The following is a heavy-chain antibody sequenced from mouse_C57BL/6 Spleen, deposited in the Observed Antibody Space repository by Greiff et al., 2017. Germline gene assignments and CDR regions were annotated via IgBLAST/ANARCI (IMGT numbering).Heavy chain of an antibody. CDR1: GYTFTSYW. V-gene: IGHV1-53*01. CDR2: INPSNGGT. CDR3: AREGGNYEAMDY. Sequence: QVQLKQPGTELVKPGASVKLSCKASGYTFTSYWMHWVKQRPGQGLEWIGNINPSNGGTNYNEKFKSKATLTVDKSSSTAYMQLSSLTSEDSAVYYCAREGGNYEAMDYWGQGTSVTVSS. D-gene: IGHD2-1*01. J-gene: IGHJ4*01.